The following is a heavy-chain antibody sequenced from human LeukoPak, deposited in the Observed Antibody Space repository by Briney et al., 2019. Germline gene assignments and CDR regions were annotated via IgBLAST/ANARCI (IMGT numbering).Heavy chain of an antibody. CDR2: IRYDGSNK. CDR3: ARVSLSSGCLSN. Sequence: GGSLRLSCAASGFTFSSYGMHWVRQAPGKGLEWVAFIRYDGSNKHYADSVKGRFTISRDNAKNTLFLQMNGLRAEDTAVYYCARVSLSSGCLSNWGQGTLVTVSS. V-gene: IGHV3-30*02. D-gene: IGHD6-19*01. CDR1: GFTFSSYG. J-gene: IGHJ4*02.